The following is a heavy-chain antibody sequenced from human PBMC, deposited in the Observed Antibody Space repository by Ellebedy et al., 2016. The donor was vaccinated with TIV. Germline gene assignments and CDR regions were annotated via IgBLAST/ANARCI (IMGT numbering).Heavy chain of an antibody. CDR1: GFTVSTNY. CDR2: ISSGDTT. CDR3: ARASFYDVDLSGWYFDF. D-gene: IGHD3-10*02. Sequence: GESLKISCAASGFTVSTNYMTWVRQAPGTGLEWVSLISSGDTTYYADSVKGRFIISSDNSENTLYLQINSLRAEDTAVYYCARASFYDVDLSGWYFDFWGRGTLVSVSS. J-gene: IGHJ2*01. V-gene: IGHV3-66*01.